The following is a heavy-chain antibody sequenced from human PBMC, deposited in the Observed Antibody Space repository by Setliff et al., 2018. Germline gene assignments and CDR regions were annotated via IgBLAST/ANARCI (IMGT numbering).Heavy chain of an antibody. CDR3: ANEHGTTVTVENYHYYMDV. Sequence: SVKVSCKASGGTFSSYAISWVRQAPGKGLEWMGGFDPEDGETIYAQKFQGRVTITADESTSTAYMELSSLKFEDTAVYYCANEHGTTVTVENYHYYMDVWGKGTTVTVSS. J-gene: IGHJ6*03. CDR1: GGTFSSYA. CDR2: FDPEDGET. V-gene: IGHV1-69*13. D-gene: IGHD4-4*01.